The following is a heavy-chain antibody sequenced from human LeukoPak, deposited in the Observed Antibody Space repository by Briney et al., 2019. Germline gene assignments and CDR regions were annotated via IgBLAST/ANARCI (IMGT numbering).Heavy chain of an antibody. CDR3: ARVKIVVVTAPGGGYTDV. D-gene: IGHD2-21*02. J-gene: IGHJ6*03. Sequence: KPSETLSLTCTVSGDSVSSSSHCWGWLRQSPGKGLEWIGSVLSRGSTHNTPSLESRVTISVDTSKNQFSLKLSSVTAADTAVYYCARVKIVVVTAPGGGYTDVWGKGTTVTVSS. V-gene: IGHV4-39*07. CDR1: GDSVSSSSHC. CDR2: VLSRGST.